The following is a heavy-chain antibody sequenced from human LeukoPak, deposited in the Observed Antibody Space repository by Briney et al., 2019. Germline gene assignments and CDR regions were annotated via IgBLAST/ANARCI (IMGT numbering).Heavy chain of an antibody. CDR2: ISSSGSTI. CDR1: GFTFSDYY. CDR3: ASGLPLDFDWY. D-gene: IGHD3-16*01. Sequence: GGSLRLSCAASGFTFSDYYMSWIRQAPGKGLEWVSYISSSGSTIYYADSVRGRFTISRVNAKNSLYLQMNSLRAEDTAVYYCASGLPLDFDWYWGQGTLVTVSS. V-gene: IGHV3-11*01. J-gene: IGHJ4*02.